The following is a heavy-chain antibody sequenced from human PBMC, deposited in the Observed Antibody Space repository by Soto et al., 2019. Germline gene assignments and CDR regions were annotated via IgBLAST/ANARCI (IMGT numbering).Heavy chain of an antibody. CDR2: IIPIFGTA. CDR3: ARGGSYDYYYGMDV. V-gene: IGHV1-69*13. J-gene: IGHJ6*02. Sequence: SVKVSCKASGGTFSSYAISWVRQAPGQGLEWMGGIIPIFGTANYAQKFQGRVTITADESTSTAHMELSSLRSEDTAVYYCARGGSYDYYYGMDVWGQGTTVTVSS. CDR1: GGTFSSYA.